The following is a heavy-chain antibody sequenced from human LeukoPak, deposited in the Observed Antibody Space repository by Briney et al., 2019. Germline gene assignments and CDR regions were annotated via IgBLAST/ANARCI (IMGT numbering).Heavy chain of an antibody. Sequence: SVKVSCKASGGTFSSYAISLVRQAHGQGLEWMGGIIPIFDTANYAQKFQGRVTITTDESTSTAYMELSSLRSEDTAVYYCARGPHCSSTSCPRTRITGTLDYWGQGTLVTVSS. CDR3: ARGPHCSSTSCPRTRITGTLDY. V-gene: IGHV1-69*05. CDR1: GGTFSSYA. D-gene: IGHD2-2*01. J-gene: IGHJ4*02. CDR2: IIPIFDTA.